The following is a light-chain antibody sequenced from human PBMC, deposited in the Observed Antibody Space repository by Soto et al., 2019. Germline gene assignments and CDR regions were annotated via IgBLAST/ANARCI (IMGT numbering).Light chain of an antibody. CDR1: QSVGTN. CDR2: GAS. Sequence: IVVTQSPATLSVSPGERATLSCRASQSVGTNLAWYQQRPGQAPRLLIYGASTRATGIPARFSGSGSGTGFTLTITSLQSEDFAVYYCQEYDNWPPWTFGQGTKVDIK. J-gene: IGKJ1*01. V-gene: IGKV3-15*01. CDR3: QEYDNWPPWT.